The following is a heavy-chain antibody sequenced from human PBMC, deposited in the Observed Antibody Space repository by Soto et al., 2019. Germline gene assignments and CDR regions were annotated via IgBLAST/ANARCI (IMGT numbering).Heavy chain of an antibody. D-gene: IGHD7-27*01. CDR2: IYYGGST. CDR3: AKYWNWGSLVH. V-gene: IGHV4-59*08. J-gene: IGHJ4*02. CDR1: GDSISTDY. Sequence: QVHLQESGPGLAKPSETLSLTCTVSGDSISTDYWSWIRQSPGKGLEWIGFIYYGGSTNYNPSLKCRVTISVDTPKNQFSLKLSSVSAADTAVYYCAKYWNWGSLVHWGQGTLVTVSS.